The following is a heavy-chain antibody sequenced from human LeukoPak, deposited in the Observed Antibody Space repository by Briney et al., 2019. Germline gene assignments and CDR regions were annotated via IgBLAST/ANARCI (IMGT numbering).Heavy chain of an antibody. CDR3: ARERSGSEIFARSFDI. D-gene: IGHD3-3*01. Sequence: PSETLPLTCAVYGGSFSGYYWSWIRQPPGKGLEWIGEINHSGSTNYNPSLKSRVTISVDTSKNQFSLKLSSVTAADTAVYYCARERSGSEIFARSFDIWGQGTMVTVSS. CDR2: INHSGST. CDR1: GGSFSGYY. V-gene: IGHV4-34*01. J-gene: IGHJ3*02.